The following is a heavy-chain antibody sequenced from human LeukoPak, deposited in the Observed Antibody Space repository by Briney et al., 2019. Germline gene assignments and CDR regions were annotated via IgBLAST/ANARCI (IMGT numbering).Heavy chain of an antibody. Sequence: GGSLRLSCAASGFTFSTFWMGWVRQVPGKGLEWVANINQGGSAQYYVDSVKGRSTISRDNAENALYLQMNSLRAEDTAVYFCARDISASGIFFDSWGQGTLVTVSS. CDR1: GFTFSTFW. V-gene: IGHV3-7*01. CDR2: INQGGSAQ. J-gene: IGHJ4*02. CDR3: ARDISASGIFFDS. D-gene: IGHD6-13*01.